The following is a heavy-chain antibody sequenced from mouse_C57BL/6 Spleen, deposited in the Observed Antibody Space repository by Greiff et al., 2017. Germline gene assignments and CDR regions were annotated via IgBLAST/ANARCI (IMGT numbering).Heavy chain of an antibody. D-gene: IGHD2-2*01. CDR3: ARDRGLRRYFDV. J-gene: IGHJ1*03. CDR2: ISDGGSYT. V-gene: IGHV5-4*01. Sequence: EVMLVESGGGLVKPGGSLKLPCAASGFTFSSYAMSWVRQTPEKRLEWVATISDGGSYTYYPDNVKGRFTISRDNAKNNLYLQMSHLKSEDTAMYYCARDRGLRRYFDVWGTGTTVTVSS. CDR1: GFTFSSYA.